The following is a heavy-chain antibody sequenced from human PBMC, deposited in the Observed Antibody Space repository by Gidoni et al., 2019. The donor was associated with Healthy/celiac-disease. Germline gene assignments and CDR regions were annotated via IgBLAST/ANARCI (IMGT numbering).Heavy chain of an antibody. D-gene: IGHD5-18*01. V-gene: IGHV1-69*01. CDR3: ASRGVDTAMELDY. J-gene: IGHJ4*02. CDR2: IIPIFGTA. CDR1: GRILSSYA. Sequence: QLQLFQSGAAVKQPGSSVKVSCKAPGRILSSYAISWVRQAPGQGLEWKGGIIPIFGTANYAQKFQGRVTITADESTSTAYMELSSLRSEDTAVYYCASRGVDTAMELDYWGQGTLVTVSS.